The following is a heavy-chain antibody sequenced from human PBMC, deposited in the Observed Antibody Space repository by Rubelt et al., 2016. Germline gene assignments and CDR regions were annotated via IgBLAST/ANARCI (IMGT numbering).Heavy chain of an antibody. CDR1: GGSFSGYY. V-gene: IGHV4-34*01. D-gene: IGHD4-23*01. J-gene: IGHJ4*02. CDR3: ARIYGGNIDY. CDR2: INHSGST. Sequence: QVQLQQWGAGLLKPSEPLSLTCAVYGGSFSGYYWSWIRQPPGKGLEWIGEINHSGSTNYNPSLKSRVTISVDTSKNQFSLKLSSVTAADTAVYYCARIYGGNIDYWGQGTLVTVSS.